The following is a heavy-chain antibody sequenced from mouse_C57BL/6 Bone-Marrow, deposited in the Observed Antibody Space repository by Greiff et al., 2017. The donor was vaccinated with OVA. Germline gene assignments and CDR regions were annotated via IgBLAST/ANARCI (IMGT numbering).Heavy chain of an antibody. J-gene: IGHJ4*01. Sequence: VKLQQPGAELVKPGASVKMSCKASGYTFTSYWITWVKQRPGQGLEWIGDIYPGSGSTNYNAKFKSKATLTVDTSSSTAYMQLSSLTSGDSAVYYCARFAHYYSPYYYAMDYWGQGTAVTVSS. D-gene: IGHD1-2*01. V-gene: IGHV1-55*01. CDR2: IYPGSGST. CDR3: ARFAHYYSPYYYAMDY. CDR1: GYTFTSYW.